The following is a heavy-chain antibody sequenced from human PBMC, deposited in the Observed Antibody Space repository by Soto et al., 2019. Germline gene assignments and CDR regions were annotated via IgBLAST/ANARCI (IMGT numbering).Heavy chain of an antibody. CDR3: ATIVATINSNDY. Sequence: GASVKVSCKASGGSFSTYTITWMRQAPGQGLEWMGRIIPRFATSNYAQKFQGRVTITADKSTSTAYMELSSLRSEDTAVYYCATIVATINSNDYWGQEPWSPSPQ. V-gene: IGHV1-69*08. J-gene: IGHJ4*01. D-gene: IGHD5-12*01. CDR2: IIPRFATS. CDR1: GGSFSTYT.